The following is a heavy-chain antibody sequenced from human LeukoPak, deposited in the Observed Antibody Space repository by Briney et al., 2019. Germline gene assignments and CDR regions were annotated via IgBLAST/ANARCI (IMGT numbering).Heavy chain of an antibody. D-gene: IGHD3-16*01. V-gene: IGHV4-30-4*01. Sequence: SETLSLTCAVYGGSFSGYYWSWIRQPPGKGLEWIGYIYYSGSTYYNPSLKSRVTISVDTSKNQFSLKLSSVTAADTAVYYCARGGIKGFFFDYWGQGTLVTVSS. CDR2: IYYSGST. CDR1: GGSFSGYY. CDR3: ARGGIKGFFFDY. J-gene: IGHJ4*02.